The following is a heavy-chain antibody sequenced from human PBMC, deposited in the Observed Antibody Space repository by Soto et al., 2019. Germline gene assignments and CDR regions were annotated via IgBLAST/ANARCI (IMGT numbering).Heavy chain of an antibody. CDR3: VSWVSAHFDN. D-gene: IGHD2-8*01. J-gene: IGHJ4*02. V-gene: IGHV3-23*01. CDR2: IDYSGANT. CDR1: GFTLDNG. Sequence: GGSLRLSCAASGFTLDNGMAWVRQAPGKGLEWISTIDYSGANTHYADSVKGRFTISRDKSRNTVALQMSNLRAEDTALYYCVSWVSAHFDNWGQGTLVTVSS.